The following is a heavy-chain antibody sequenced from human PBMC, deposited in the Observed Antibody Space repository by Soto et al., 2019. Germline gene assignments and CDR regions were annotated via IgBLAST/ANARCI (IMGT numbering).Heavy chain of an antibody. CDR1: GGSISSSSYY. Sequence: SETLSLTCTVSGGSISSSSYYWGWIRQPPGKGLEWIGSIFYSWSTYYNPSLKSRVTISVDTSKNQFSLKLTSVTAADTAVYYCARARATIAAAAIFDCWGQGTLVT. J-gene: IGHJ4*02. CDR3: ARARATIAAAAIFDC. V-gene: IGHV4-39*07. D-gene: IGHD6-13*01. CDR2: IFYSWST.